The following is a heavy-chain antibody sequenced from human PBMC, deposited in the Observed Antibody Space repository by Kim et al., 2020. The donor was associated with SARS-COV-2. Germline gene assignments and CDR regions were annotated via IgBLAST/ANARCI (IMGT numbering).Heavy chain of an antibody. J-gene: IGHJ4*02. Sequence: GGSLRLSCVDSGFTFSSYTMSWVRQAPGKGLEWVANMKQDGSEEHYVDSVKGQFTISRDNARKSLYLQMNSLRVEDTAVYYCARGGMFYFDSWGQGTLVTVSS. D-gene: IGHD3-10*02. CDR2: MKQDGSEE. CDR1: GFTFSSYT. CDR3: ARGGMFYFDS. V-gene: IGHV3-7*01.